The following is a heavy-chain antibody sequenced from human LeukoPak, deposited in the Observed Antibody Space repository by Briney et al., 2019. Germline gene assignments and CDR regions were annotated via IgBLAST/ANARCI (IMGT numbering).Heavy chain of an antibody. V-gene: IGHV1-18*01. D-gene: IGHD3-3*01. J-gene: IGHJ4*02. CDR1: GYTFSSHG. CDR2: ISAYNGNT. CDR3: ARGGFWSGPANY. Sequence: AAPVKGSCKASGYTFSSHGINWGGQAPGQRREWMGWISAYNGNTNYAQKLQGRVTMTTDTSTSTAYMELRSLRSDDTAVYYCARGGFWSGPANYWGQGTLVTVSS.